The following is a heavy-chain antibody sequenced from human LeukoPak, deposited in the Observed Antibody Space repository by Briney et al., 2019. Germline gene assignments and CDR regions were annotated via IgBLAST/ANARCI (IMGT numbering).Heavy chain of an antibody. J-gene: IGHJ4*02. CDR3: ASDGNDYGDFMDY. Sequence: GGSLRLSCAASGFTFSTYWMSWVRQAPGKGLGWVANIKQDGSEKYYVDSVKGRVTISRDNSKNSLYLQMNSLRAEDTALYYCASDGNDYGDFMDYWGEGTLVTVSS. V-gene: IGHV3-7*01. CDR2: IKQDGSEK. D-gene: IGHD4-17*01. CDR1: GFTFSTYW.